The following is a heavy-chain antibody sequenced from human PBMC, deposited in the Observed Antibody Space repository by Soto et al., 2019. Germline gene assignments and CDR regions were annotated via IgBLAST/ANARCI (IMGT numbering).Heavy chain of an antibody. CDR1: GFNFGNYA. D-gene: IGHD1-26*01. J-gene: IGHJ4*02. CDR3: AKFGAGSFADF. V-gene: IGHV3-23*01. Sequence: GGSLRLSCAASGFNFGNYAISWVRQAPGKGPEWVSSIGGGGNTYYADSVKGRFTISRDNSKNIVFLQMNTLRADDAAVYYCAKFGAGSFADFWGQGTLVTVSS. CDR2: IGGGGNT.